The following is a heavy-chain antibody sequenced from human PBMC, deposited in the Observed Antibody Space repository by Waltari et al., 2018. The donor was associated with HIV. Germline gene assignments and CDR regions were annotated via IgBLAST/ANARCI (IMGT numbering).Heavy chain of an antibody. J-gene: IGHJ4*02. CDR3: ARHHSSGYLGFDY. D-gene: IGHD3-22*01. CDR2: IYYSGST. CDR1: GGSITSGSYY. V-gene: IGHV4-39*01. Sequence: QLQLQESGPGLVTPSETLSLTCTVSGGSITSGSYYWGWIRQPPGKGLEWIGSIYYSGSTYYNPSLKSRVTISVDTSKNQFSLKLSSVAAADTAVYCCARHHSSGYLGFDYWGQGTLVTVSS.